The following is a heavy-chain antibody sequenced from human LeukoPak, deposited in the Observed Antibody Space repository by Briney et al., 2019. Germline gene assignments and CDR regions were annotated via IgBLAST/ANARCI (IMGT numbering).Heavy chain of an antibody. CDR1: GFTFTAYW. V-gene: IGHV3-7*04. Sequence: PGGSLRLSCAASGFTFTAYWMSWVRQAPGKGLEWVANIKDDGSERYYVDSVKGRSTISRDNAKNSLFVQLNSLRAEDTAVYYCARVNYYFDSWGQGTLVTVSS. CDR2: IKDDGSER. J-gene: IGHJ4*02. CDR3: ARVNYYFDS. D-gene: IGHD1-7*01.